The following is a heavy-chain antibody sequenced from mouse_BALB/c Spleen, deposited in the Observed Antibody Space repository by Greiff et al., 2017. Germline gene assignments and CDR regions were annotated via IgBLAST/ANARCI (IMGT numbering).Heavy chain of an antibody. CDR1: GFNIKDYY. CDR3: KDSTTGYGFAY. CDR2: IDPENGDT. D-gene: IGHD3-1*01. V-gene: IGHV14-4*02. Sequence: EVKLMESGAELVRSGASVKLSCTASGFNIKDYYMHWVKQRPEQGLEWIGWIDPENGDTEYAPKFQGKATMTADTSSNTAYMQLSSLTSEDTAVYYCKDSTTGYGFAYWGEGTLVTVSA. J-gene: IGHJ3*01.